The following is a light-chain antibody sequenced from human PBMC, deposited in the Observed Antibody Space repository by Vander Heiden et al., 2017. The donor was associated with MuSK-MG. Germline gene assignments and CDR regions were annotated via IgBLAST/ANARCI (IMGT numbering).Light chain of an antibody. CDR2: AAS. V-gene: IGKV1-39*01. CDR3: QQSYSTLT. J-gene: IGKJ4*01. CDR1: QSISSY. Sequence: DIQLTQSPSSLSASVGDRVTITCRASQSISSYLNLYQQKPGKAPKLLIYAASSLQSGVPSRFSGSGSGTDFTLTISRLQPEDVATYYCQQSYSTLTFGGGTKVEIK.